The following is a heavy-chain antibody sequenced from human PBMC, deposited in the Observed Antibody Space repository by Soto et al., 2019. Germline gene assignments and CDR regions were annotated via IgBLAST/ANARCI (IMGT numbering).Heavy chain of an antibody. Sequence: EVQLVESGGGLVKPGGSLRLSCAASGFTFSSYSMNWVRQATGKGLEWVSSISSSSYIYYADSVKGRFTISRDNAKNSLYLQMNSLRAEDTAVYYCARPGCSSTSCYEQGAFDIWGQGTMVTVSS. D-gene: IGHD2-2*01. V-gene: IGHV3-21*01. CDR1: GFTFSSYS. CDR2: ISSSSYI. J-gene: IGHJ3*02. CDR3: ARPGCSSTSCYEQGAFDI.